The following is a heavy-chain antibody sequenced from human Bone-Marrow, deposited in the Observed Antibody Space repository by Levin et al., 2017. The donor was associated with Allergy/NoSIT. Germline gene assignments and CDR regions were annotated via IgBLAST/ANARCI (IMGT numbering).Heavy chain of an antibody. CDR3: ASPGIPGGGPI. J-gene: IGHJ6*02. D-gene: IGHD6-13*01. CDR1: GFTFSDFS. Sequence: GGSLRLSCAVSGFTFSDFSMIWVRQAPGQGLEWVSSISSRSTYIYYADSVKGRFTISRDNAKNSLYLQMDSLGAEDTAVYYCASPGIPGGGPIWGQGTTIIVTS. CDR2: ISSRSTYI. V-gene: IGHV3-21*01.